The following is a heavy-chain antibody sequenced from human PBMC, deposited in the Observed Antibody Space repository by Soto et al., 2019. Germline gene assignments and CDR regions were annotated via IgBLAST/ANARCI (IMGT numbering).Heavy chain of an antibody. CDR1: GGSISSCDYY. J-gene: IGHJ4*02. D-gene: IGHD3-22*01. CDR2: IYYSGST. V-gene: IGHV4-30-4*01. CDR3: ARGPPFDYYDSSYFDY. Sequence: SETLSLTCTVSGGSISSCDYYWIWIRQPPGKGLEWIGFIYYSGSTYYYPSLKSRVTISVDTSKNQFSLKLSSVTAADTAVYYCARGPPFDYYDSSYFDYWGQGTLVTVSS.